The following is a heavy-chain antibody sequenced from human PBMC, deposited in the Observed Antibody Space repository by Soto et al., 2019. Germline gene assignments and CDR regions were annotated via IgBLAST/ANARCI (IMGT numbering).Heavy chain of an antibody. J-gene: IGHJ4*02. V-gene: IGHV3-15*01. CDR2: IKTKPDDGTI. D-gene: IGHD1-1*01. Sequence: RRLSCAASGLIFSDVWMTWVRQAPGKGLEWVGRIKTKPDDGTIDYAAPVRGRFTISRDDSKNTLYLQMTSLTPDDTGVYYCTTSNLGVDFWGPGTLVTFSS. CDR1: GLIFSDVW. CDR3: TTSNLGVDF.